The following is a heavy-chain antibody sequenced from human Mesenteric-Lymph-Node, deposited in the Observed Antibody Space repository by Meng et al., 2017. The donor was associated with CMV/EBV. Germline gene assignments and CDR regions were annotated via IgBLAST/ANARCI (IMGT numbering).Heavy chain of an antibody. CDR3: ARVGYYYGMDV. J-gene: IGHJ6*02. V-gene: IGHV3-30*02. Sequence: GESLKISCAASGFSFSSYSMYWVRQAPGKGLEWVAFIRYDGSHKYYADSVKGRFTISRDNSKNTLYLQMNSLRADDTAVYYCARVGYYYGMDVWGQGTTVTVSS. CDR2: IRYDGSHK. CDR1: GFSFSSYS.